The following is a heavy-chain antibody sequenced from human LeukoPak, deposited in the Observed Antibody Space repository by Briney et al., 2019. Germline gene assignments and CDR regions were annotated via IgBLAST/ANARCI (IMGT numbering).Heavy chain of an antibody. J-gene: IGHJ4*02. V-gene: IGHV1-8*01. CDR2: MNPNSGNT. CDR3: AREKEGYYDFWSGLVL. CDR1: GYTFTSYD. Sequence: ASVKVSCKASGYTFTSYDINWVRQATGQGLEWMGWMNPNSGNTGYAQKFQGRVTMTRNTSISTAYMELSSLRSEDTAVYYCAREKEGYYDFWSGLVLWGQGTLVTVSP. D-gene: IGHD3-3*01.